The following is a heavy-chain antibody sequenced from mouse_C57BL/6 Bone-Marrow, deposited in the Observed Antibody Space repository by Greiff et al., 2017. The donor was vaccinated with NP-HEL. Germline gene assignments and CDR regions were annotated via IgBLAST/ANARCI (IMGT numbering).Heavy chain of an antibody. CDR1: GYAFSSSW. V-gene: IGHV1-82*01. D-gene: IGHD2-2*01. CDR3: ARWGYYGYDWYFDV. Sequence: QVQLQQSGPELVKPGASVKISCKASGYAFSSSWMNWVKQRPGKGLEWIGRIYPGDGDTNYNGKFKGKATLTADKSSSTAYMQLSSLTSEDSAVYVCARWGYYGYDWYFDVWGTGTTVTVSS. J-gene: IGHJ1*03. CDR2: IYPGDGDT.